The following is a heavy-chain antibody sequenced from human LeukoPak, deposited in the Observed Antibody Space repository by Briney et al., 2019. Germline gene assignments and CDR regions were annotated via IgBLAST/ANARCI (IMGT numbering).Heavy chain of an antibody. V-gene: IGHV4-31*03. J-gene: IGHJ4*02. D-gene: IGHD2-15*01. CDR2: IYYSGST. CDR3: ARAHGRRRTFYF. Sequence: SQTLSLTCTVSGGSISSGGDYWSWIRQHPGKGLEWIGYIYYSGSTYYNPSLKSRVTISVDTSKNQFSLKLSSVTAADTAVYYCARAHGRRRTFYFGGQGTLVTVSS. CDR1: GGSISSGGDY.